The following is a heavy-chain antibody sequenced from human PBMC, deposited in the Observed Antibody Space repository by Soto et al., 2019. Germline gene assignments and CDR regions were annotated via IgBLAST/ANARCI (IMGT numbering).Heavy chain of an antibody. J-gene: IGHJ4*02. CDR3: ARVVVVTAIEYYFDY. V-gene: IGHV1-69*01. CDR1: GGTFSSYA. Sequence: QVQLVQSGAEVEKPGSSVKVSCKASGGTFSSYAISWVQQAPGQGLEWMGGIIPIFGTANYAQKFQGRVTITADESTSTAYMELSSLRSEDTAVYYCARVVVVTAIEYYFDYWGQGTLVTVSS. D-gene: IGHD2-21*02. CDR2: IIPIFGTA.